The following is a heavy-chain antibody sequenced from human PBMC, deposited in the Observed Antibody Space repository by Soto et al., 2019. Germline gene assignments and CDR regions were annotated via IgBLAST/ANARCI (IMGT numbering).Heavy chain of an antibody. CDR2: IYYSGST. V-gene: IGHV4-31*03. CDR1: GGSISSGGYY. D-gene: IGHD2-2*01. J-gene: IGHJ3*02. CDR3: ARWKAIVVVPAAMQWDSFDI. Sequence: QVQLQESGPGLVKPSQTLSLPCTVSGGSISSGGYYWSWIRQHPGKGLEWIGYIYYSGSTYYNPSLKSRGTISVDTSKNQFSLKLSSVTAADTAVYYCARWKAIVVVPAAMQWDSFDICGQGTMVTASS.